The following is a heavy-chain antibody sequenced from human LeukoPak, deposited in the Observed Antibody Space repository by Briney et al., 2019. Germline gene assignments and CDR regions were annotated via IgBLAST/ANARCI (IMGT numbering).Heavy chain of an antibody. CDR3: ARADPNASGYFYRFNWFDP. CDR1: GGSISGYY. CDR2: IYSSGFT. V-gene: IGHV4-4*07. J-gene: IGHJ5*01. Sequence: SETLSLTCTVSGGSISGYYWSWIRQPAGKGLEWIGRIYSSGFTDYNPSLKSRLTMSTDTPKFQFSLRLNSVTAADTAVYYCARADPNASGYFYRFNWFDPWGQGTMVTVSS. D-gene: IGHD3-10*01.